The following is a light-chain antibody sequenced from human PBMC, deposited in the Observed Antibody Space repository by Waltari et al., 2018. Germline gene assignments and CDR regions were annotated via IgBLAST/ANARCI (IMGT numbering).Light chain of an antibody. CDR3: AAWDDGLNGWV. CDR1: RSNIGSNT. Sequence: QSVLTQPPSASGSPGQRVTISCSGSRSNIGSNTVNWYQQIPGTAPKLLIYTDSQRPSGVPDRFSGSKSGTSGCLAISGLQSEDEADYYCAAWDDGLNGWVFGGRTKLTVL. J-gene: IGLJ3*02. V-gene: IGLV1-44*01. CDR2: TDS.